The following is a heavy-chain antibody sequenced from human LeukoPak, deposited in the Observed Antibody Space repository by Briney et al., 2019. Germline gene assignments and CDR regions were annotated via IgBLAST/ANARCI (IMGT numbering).Heavy chain of an antibody. V-gene: IGHV5-51*01. J-gene: IGHJ4*02. CDR3: ARQGYCSSTSCYVDF. D-gene: IGHD2-2*01. CDR2: IYPDDSDA. CDR1: GYSFTTYW. Sequence: GESLKISCKASGYSFTTYWHAWVRQMPGKGLKWMGIIYPDDSDARYRPSFQGQVTISADKSISTAYLQWSSLKASDTAMYYCARQGYCSSTSCYVDFWGQGTLVTVSS.